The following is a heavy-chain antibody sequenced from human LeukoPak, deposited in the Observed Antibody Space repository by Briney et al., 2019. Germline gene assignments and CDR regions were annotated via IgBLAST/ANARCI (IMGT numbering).Heavy chain of an antibody. J-gene: IGHJ3*02. CDR3: ARDLARVQLERRDQMRAFDI. Sequence: GGSLRLSCAASGFTISSYSMNLRRQAPGKGLGLVSSISSNSSYIYYADSVNGRFTISRDNTKNSLFLQMNSLGADDTAVYYCARDLARVQLERRDQMRAFDIWGQGTMVTVSS. V-gene: IGHV3-21*01. CDR1: GFTISSYS. D-gene: IGHD1-1*01. CDR2: ISSNSSYI.